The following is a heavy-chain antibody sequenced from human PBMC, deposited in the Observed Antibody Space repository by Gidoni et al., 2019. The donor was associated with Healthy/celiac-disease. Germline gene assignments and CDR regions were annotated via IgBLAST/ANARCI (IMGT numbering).Heavy chain of an antibody. CDR2: ISSSSSYI. V-gene: IGHV3-21*01. Sequence: EVQLVESGGGLVKPGGSLRLSCAASGFTFSSYSLNWVRQAPGKGLEWVSFISSSSSYIYYADSVKGRFTISRDNAKNSLYLQMNSLRAEDTAVYYCARESPYYYDSSGPKGAFDIWGQGTMVTVSS. CDR1: GFTFSSYS. CDR3: ARESPYYYDSSGPKGAFDI. J-gene: IGHJ3*02. D-gene: IGHD3-22*01.